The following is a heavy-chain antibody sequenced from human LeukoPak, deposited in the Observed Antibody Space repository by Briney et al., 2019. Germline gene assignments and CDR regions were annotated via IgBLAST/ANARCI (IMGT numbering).Heavy chain of an antibody. V-gene: IGHV4-34*01. CDR3: ATPIGDSSSSEE. D-gene: IGHD6-13*01. Sequence: SETLSLTCAVYGGSFSGNYWAWIRQPPGKGLEWIGELNDSGSTNYNPSLKSRVTISLDTSKNQFSLRLSSVTAAETAVYYCATPIGDSSSSEEWGQGTLVTVSS. CDR2: LNDSGST. J-gene: IGHJ4*02. CDR1: GGSFSGNY.